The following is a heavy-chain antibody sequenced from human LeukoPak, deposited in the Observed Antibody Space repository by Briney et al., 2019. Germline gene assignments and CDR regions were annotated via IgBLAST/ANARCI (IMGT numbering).Heavy chain of an antibody. V-gene: IGHV4-61*02. D-gene: IGHD3-3*01. CDR3: ARDRVTIFGVVPYDY. J-gene: IGHJ4*02. CDR2: IYTSGST. CDR1: GGSISSGSYY. Sequence: SQTLSLTCTVSGGSISSGSYYWSWIPQPAGKGLEWIGRIYTSGSTNYNPSLKSRVTISVDTSKNQFSLKLSSVTAADTAVYYCARDRVTIFGVVPYDYWGQGTLVTVSS.